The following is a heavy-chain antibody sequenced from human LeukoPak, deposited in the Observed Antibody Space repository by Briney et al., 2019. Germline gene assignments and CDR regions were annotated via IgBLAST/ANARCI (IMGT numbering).Heavy chain of an antibody. V-gene: IGHV4-39*03. CDR1: GDSISTSSYY. J-gene: IGHJ4*02. CDR3: XRSYYYDYRQIDY. D-gene: IGHD3-22*01. CDR2: IYYSGST. Sequence: SETLSLTCTVSGDSISTSSYYWGWIRQPPGKGLEWLGSIYYSGSTYYNPSLKSRVTISVDTSKNQFSLNLYSVTASDTALFSXXRSYYYDYRQIDYWGQGTLVTVSS.